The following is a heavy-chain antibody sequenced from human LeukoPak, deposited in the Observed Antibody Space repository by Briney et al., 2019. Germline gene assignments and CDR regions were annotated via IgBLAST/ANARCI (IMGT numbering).Heavy chain of an antibody. CDR1: GFTFSSHC. Sequence: PGGSLRLSCAASGFTFSSHCMHWIRQVPGKGLVWVSRINPDGSTTNYADSVKGRFTISRDNAKNTLYLQMNSLRAEDTAVYYCARDNLIAIAGVEYDYWGQGTLVTVSA. CDR3: ARDNLIAIAGVEYDY. V-gene: IGHV3-74*01. D-gene: IGHD6-13*01. CDR2: INPDGSTT. J-gene: IGHJ4*02.